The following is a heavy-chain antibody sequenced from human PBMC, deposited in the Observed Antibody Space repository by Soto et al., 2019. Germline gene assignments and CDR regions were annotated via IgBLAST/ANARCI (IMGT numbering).Heavy chain of an antibody. V-gene: IGHV1-3*05. Sequence: QVQLVQSGAEEKKPGASVKVSCKASGYTFTSYAMHWVRQAPGQRLEWMGWINAGNGNTKYSQKFQGRVTITRDTSASTAYMELRSLRSEDTAVYYCARVLVGATPVDYWGQGTLVTVSS. J-gene: IGHJ4*02. D-gene: IGHD1-26*01. CDR1: GYTFTSYA. CDR3: ARVLVGATPVDY. CDR2: INAGNGNT.